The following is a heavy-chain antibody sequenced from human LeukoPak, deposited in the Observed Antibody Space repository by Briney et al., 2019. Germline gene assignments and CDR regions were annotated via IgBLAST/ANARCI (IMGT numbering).Heavy chain of an antibody. CDR1: GFTFSSYA. CDR2: ISGSGGST. D-gene: IGHD3-10*01. Sequence: GGSLRLSCAASGFTFSSYAMSWVRQAPGKGLEGVSAISGSGGSTYYADSVKGRFTISRDNSKNTLYMQMNSLRAEDTAVYYCAKDANYYGSGGGGYWGQGTLVTVSS. V-gene: IGHV3-23*01. CDR3: AKDANYYGSGGGGY. J-gene: IGHJ4*02.